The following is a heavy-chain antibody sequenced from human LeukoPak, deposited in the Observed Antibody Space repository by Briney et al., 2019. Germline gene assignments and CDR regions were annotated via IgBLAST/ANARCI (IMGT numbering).Heavy chain of an antibody. V-gene: IGHV1-69*13. J-gene: IGHJ4*02. D-gene: IGHD3-9*01. CDR3: AKDVEDVLTYYDILTGYYTAGPFGY. Sequence: SVKVSCKASGGTFSSYAISWVRQAPGQGLEWMGGIIPIFGTANYAQKFQGRVTITADESTSTAYMELSSLRSEDTAVYYCAKDVEDVLTYYDILTGYYTAGPFGYWGQGTLVTVSS. CDR1: GGTFSSYA. CDR2: IIPIFGTA.